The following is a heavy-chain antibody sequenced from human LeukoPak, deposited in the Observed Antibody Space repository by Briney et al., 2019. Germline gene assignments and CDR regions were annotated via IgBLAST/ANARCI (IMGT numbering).Heavy chain of an antibody. V-gene: IGHV4-59*01. CDR2: IYYSGST. D-gene: IGHD3-22*01. CDR1: GGSISSYY. J-gene: IGHJ4*02. Sequence: SETLSLTCTVSGGSISSYYWSWIRQPPGKGLEWIGYIYYSGSTNYNPSLKSRVTISVDTSKNQFSLKLSSVTAADTAVYYCARAEPSLNYYDSSGYPDYWGQGTLVTVSS. CDR3: ARAEPSLNYYDSSGYPDY.